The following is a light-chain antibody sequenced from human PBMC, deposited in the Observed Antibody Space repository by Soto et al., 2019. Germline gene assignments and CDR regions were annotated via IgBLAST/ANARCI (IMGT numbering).Light chain of an antibody. Sequence: EIVMTQSPATLSVSPGERATLSYRASQSVSSNLAWYQQKPGQAPRLLIYGASTKATGIPARFSGSGSGTEFTLTSSSLQSEDFVVYYCQQYNNWPPKWTFGQGTKVEIK. J-gene: IGKJ1*01. CDR2: GAS. V-gene: IGKV3-15*01. CDR1: QSVSSN. CDR3: QQYNNWPPKWT.